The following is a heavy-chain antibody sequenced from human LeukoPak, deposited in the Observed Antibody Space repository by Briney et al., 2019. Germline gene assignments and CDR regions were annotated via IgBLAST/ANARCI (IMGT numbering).Heavy chain of an antibody. V-gene: IGHV3-74*01. J-gene: IGHJ4*02. CDR3: ARGGYCSSTSCHTDY. CDR1: GFTFSNYW. D-gene: IGHD2-2*01. Sequence: GGSLRLSCAASGFTFSNYWMHWVRQAPGKGLVWVSRINSDGSSIVYADSVKGRFTISRDNAKNTLYLQMNNLRAEDTAVYYCARGGYCSSTSCHTDYWGQGTLVTVSS. CDR2: INSDGSSI.